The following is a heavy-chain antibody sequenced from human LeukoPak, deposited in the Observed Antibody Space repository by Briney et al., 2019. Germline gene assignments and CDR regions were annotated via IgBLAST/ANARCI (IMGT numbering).Heavy chain of an antibody. CDR1: GGTFNSYT. CDR3: ARPYYYDSSGWDAFDI. V-gene: IGHV1-69*02. Sequence: SVKVSCKASGGTFNSYTISWVRQAPGQGLEWMGRIIPILSIANYAQKFQGRVTITADKSTSTAYMELSSLRSEDTAVYYCARPYYYDSSGWDAFDIWGQGTMVTVSS. J-gene: IGHJ3*02. CDR2: IIPILSIA. D-gene: IGHD3-22*01.